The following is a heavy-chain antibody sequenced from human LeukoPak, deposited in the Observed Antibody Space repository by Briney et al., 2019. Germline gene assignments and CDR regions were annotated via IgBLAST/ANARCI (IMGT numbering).Heavy chain of an antibody. CDR2: INPSGGST. V-gene: IGHV1-46*01. CDR1: GYTFTSYY. CDR3: AREVVHYYDSSGGSDY. Sequence: ASVKVSCKASGYTFTSYYMHWVRQAPGQGLEWMGIINPSGGSTSYAQKFQGRVTMTWDTSTSTVYMELSSLRSEDTAVYYCAREVVHYYDSSGGSDYWGQGTLVTVSS. J-gene: IGHJ4*02. D-gene: IGHD3-22*01.